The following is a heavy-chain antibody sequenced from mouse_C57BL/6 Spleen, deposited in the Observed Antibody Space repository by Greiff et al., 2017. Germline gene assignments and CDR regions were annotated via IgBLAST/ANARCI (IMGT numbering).Heavy chain of an antibody. CDR3: ARAGCIYYDYVGYYFDY. CDR2: FHPYNDDT. CDR1: GYTFTTYP. D-gene: IGHD2-4*01. Sequence: QVQLKQSGAELVKPGASVKMSCKASGYTFTTYPIEWMKQNHGKSLEWIGNFHPYNDDTKYNEKFKGKATLTVEKSSSTVYLELSRLPSDDSAVYYGARAGCIYYDYVGYYFDYWGQGTTLTVSS. V-gene: IGHV1-47*01. J-gene: IGHJ2*01.